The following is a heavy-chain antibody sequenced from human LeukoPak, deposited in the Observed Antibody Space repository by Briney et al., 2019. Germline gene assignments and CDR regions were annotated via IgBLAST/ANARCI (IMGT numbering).Heavy chain of an antibody. V-gene: IGHV3-21*01. CDR2: ISSSSVSYM. J-gene: IGHJ5*02. CDR3: ARVPYDSKGYPPFYFTP. CDR1: GFIFSSYS. Sequence: GGSLRLSCAASGFIFSSYSMNWVRQAPGKGLEWVSCISSSSVSYMYYADSVKGRFTISRDNAKNSLYLQMNSLRAEDTAVYYCARVPYDSKGYPPFYFTPWGRGTQATVPS. D-gene: IGHD3-22*01.